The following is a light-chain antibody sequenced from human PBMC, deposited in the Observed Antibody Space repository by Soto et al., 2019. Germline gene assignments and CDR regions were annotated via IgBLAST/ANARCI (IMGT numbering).Light chain of an antibody. CDR3: QQYNDWRMYT. J-gene: IGKJ2*01. CDR2: GAF. V-gene: IGKV3-15*01. CDR1: QSVSTT. Sequence: EIVMTQSPATLSASPGESVTLSCRASQSVSTTLAWYQQKPGQAPRLLIYGAFNRATGIADRFSGGGSETDFTLTISSLQSEDFGVYYCQQYNDWRMYTFGQGTKLAIK.